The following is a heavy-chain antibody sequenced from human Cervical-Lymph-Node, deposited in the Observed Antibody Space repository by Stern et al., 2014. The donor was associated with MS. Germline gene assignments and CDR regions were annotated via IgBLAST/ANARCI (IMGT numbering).Heavy chain of an antibody. Sequence: QLQLQESGPGLVKPSETLSLTCTVSGDSINSGDFHWSWVRQSPGKGLEWIGYIYYSGRNYNNPSLKSRVTMSIDTSTNQFSLNLTSVTAADTALYFCARMKTGLRENRGFDFWGQGTQVTVPS. CDR2: IYYSGRN. J-gene: IGHJ4*02. CDR3: ARMKTGLRENRGFDF. D-gene: IGHD4-17*01. CDR1: GDSINSGDFH. V-gene: IGHV4-30-4*01.